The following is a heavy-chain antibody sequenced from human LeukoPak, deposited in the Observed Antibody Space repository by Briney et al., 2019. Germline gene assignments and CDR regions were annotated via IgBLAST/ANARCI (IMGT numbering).Heavy chain of an antibody. D-gene: IGHD2-2*01. J-gene: IGHJ6*03. CDR1: GGSFSGYY. CDR3: ARVVVPAANYYYYYYMDV. Sequence: SETLSLTCAVYGGSFSGYYWSWIRQPPGKGLEWIGEINHSGSTNYNPSLKSRVTISVDTSKNQFSLKLSSVTAADTAVYYCARVVVPAANYYYYYYMDVWGKGTTVAVSS. CDR2: INHSGST. V-gene: IGHV4-34*01.